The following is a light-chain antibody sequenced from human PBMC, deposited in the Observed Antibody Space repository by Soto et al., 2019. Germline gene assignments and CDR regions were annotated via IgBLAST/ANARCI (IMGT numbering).Light chain of an antibody. V-gene: IGKV3-15*01. CDR3: QQYTNWPPLT. CDR1: QSVHSD. Sequence: EIVMTQSPVTLSVSPGEGATLSCRASQSVHSDLAWYQQKPGQAPRLLIYDASTRATGIPARFSGSGSGTEFTLTISGLQSEDFAVYYCQQYTNWPPLTFGGGTKVEI. J-gene: IGKJ4*01. CDR2: DAS.